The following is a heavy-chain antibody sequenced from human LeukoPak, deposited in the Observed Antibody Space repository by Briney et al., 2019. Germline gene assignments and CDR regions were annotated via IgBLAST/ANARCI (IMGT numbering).Heavy chain of an antibody. D-gene: IGHD3-10*01. CDR1: GFTFSSYA. CDR2: ISGSGGST. V-gene: IGHV3-23*01. J-gene: IGHJ4*02. Sequence: GGSLRLSCAASGFTFSSYAMSWVRQAPGRGLEWVSAISGSGGSTYYADSVKGRFTISRDNSKNTLYLQMNSLRAEDTAVYYCARYGSGSYYNAPDYWGQGTLVTVSS. CDR3: ARYGSGSYYNAPDY.